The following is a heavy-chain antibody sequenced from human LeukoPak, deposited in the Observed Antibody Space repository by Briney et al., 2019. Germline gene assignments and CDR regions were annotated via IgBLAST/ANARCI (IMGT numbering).Heavy chain of an antibody. CDR3: AREDKLELRTIDY. CDR2: ITGSSAYI. CDR1: GXTFIXXT. Sequence: XGSXXLSXXASGXTFIXXTMKWXXXXPGXXXXXXSSITGSSAYIYYADSVKGRFTISRDNAKNSLFLEMSSLRADDTAVYYCAREDKLELRTIDYWGQGTLVTVSS. D-gene: IGHD1-7*01. J-gene: IGHJ4*02. V-gene: IGHV3-21*01.